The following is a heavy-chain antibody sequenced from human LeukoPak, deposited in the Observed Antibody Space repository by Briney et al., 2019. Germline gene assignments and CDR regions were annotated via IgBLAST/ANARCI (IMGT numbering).Heavy chain of an antibody. Sequence: SGGSLRLSRAASGFPFTRFAIRWAPRPPGRGLEWGANIKQDGSGRCYVDSVKGRFTISRDNAKNSLSLQMNSLRVEDTAVYYCARGVVVDPRSAFDVWGQGTMVTVSS. V-gene: IGHV3-7*01. CDR2: IKQDGSGR. CDR3: ARGVVVDPRSAFDV. CDR1: GFPFTRFA. J-gene: IGHJ3*01. D-gene: IGHD2-2*01.